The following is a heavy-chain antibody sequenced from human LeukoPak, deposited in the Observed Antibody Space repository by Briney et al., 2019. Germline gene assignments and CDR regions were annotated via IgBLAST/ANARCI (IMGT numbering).Heavy chain of an antibody. J-gene: IGHJ4*02. CDR2: IYYSGST. CDR3: AIQYTIFGGGGIDY. CDR1: GGSISSSSYY. V-gene: IGHV4-39*01. Sequence: LSPTCTVSGGSISSSSYYWGWIRQPPGKGLEWIGSIYYSGSTYYNPSLKSRVTISVDTSKNQFSLKLSSVTAADTAVYYCAIQYTIFGGGGIDYWGQGTLVTVSS. D-gene: IGHD3-3*01.